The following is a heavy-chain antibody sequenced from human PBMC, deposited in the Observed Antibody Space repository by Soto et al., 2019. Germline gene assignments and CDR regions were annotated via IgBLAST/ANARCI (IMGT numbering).Heavy chain of an antibody. CDR3: ARGGGFSPYYYNLDV. J-gene: IGHJ6*02. CDR2: INPRGGST. D-gene: IGHD2-15*01. Sequence: ASVKVSCKASGYTLNTYYMHWVRQAPGQGPEWMGIINPRGGSTTYAQNFKDRVTMSSDTSSSTVYMELSSLRSEDTAVYYCARGGGFSPYYYNLDVWGQGTTVTVSS. CDR1: GYTLNTYY. V-gene: IGHV1-46*02.